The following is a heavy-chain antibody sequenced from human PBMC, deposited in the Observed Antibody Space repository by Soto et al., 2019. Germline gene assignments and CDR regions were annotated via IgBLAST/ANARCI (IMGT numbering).Heavy chain of an antibody. CDR1: VYSISSGYY. Sequence: PSETLSLTCAVSVYSISSGYYWGWIRQPPGKGLEWIGSIHHSGSTHYNPSLKSRVIISVDTSKNQFSLKLSSVTAADTAVYYCARENGDYDYYYYGMDVWGQGTTVTVSS. CDR3: ARENGDYDYYYYGMDV. CDR2: IHHSGST. V-gene: IGHV4-38-2*02. J-gene: IGHJ6*02. D-gene: IGHD4-17*01.